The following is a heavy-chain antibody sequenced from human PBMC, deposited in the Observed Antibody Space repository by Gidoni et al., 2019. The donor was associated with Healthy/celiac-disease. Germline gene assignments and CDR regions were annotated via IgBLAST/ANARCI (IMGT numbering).Heavy chain of an antibody. V-gene: IGHV3-33*08. CDR3: ARENYYDSSGYNDY. CDR2: IWYDGSNK. Sequence: QVQLVESGGGVVQPGRSLRLSCAASGFTFSSYGMHWVRQAPGKGLEWVAVIWYDGSNKYYADSVKGRFTISRDNSKNTLYLQMNSLRAEDTAVYYCARENYYDSSGYNDYWGQGTLVTVSS. J-gene: IGHJ4*02. D-gene: IGHD3-22*01. CDR1: GFTFSSYG.